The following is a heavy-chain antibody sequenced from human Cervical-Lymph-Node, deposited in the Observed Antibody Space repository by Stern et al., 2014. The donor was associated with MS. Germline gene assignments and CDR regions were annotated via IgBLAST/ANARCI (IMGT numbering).Heavy chain of an antibody. V-gene: IGHV4-4*02. CDR3: ARVEVTGGSY. CDR2: IYHSGSP. Sequence: QLQLQESGPGLMKPSGTLSLTCAVSGGSISSSNWWSWVRQPPGKGLEWIGEIYHSGSPNYNPSLKSRVTIFVDKFKNPFSLKLTSVTAADTAVYYCARVEVTGGSYWGQGTLVTVSS. J-gene: IGHJ4*02. D-gene: IGHD2-21*02. CDR1: GGSISSSNW.